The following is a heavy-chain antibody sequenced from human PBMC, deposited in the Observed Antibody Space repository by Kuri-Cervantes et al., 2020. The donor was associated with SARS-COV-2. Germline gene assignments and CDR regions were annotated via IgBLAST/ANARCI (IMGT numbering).Heavy chain of an antibody. CDR1: GFTFSSYW. J-gene: IGHJ4*02. CDR3: AKLRGDYGRGY. V-gene: IGHV3-23*01. CDR2: ISGSGGST. Sequence: GESLKISCAASGFTFSSYWMSWVRQAPGKGLEWVSAISGSGGSTYYADSVKGLFTISRDNSKNTLYLQMNSLRAEDTAVYYCAKLRGDYGRGYWGQGTLVTVSS. D-gene: IGHD4-17*01.